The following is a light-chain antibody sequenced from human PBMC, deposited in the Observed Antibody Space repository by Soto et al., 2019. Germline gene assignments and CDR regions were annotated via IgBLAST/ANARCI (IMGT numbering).Light chain of an antibody. V-gene: IGKV3-11*01. Sequence: IVLTQSPAILSLSPGERVTLSCRASQSVGSLLAWYQQKPGQAPRLLIYDTSNRATGIPPRFSGSGSGTDFILTISSLEPEDFAVYYCLQRMNWPWTFGQGTKVEIK. J-gene: IGKJ1*01. CDR2: DTS. CDR1: QSVGSL. CDR3: LQRMNWPWT.